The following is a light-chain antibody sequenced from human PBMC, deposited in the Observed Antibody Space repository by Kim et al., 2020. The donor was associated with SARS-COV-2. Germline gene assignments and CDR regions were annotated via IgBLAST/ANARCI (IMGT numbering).Light chain of an antibody. V-gene: IGLV2-14*03. CDR1: SSDVGGYNY. Sequence: QSALTQPASVSGSPGQSITISCTGTSSDVGGYNYVSWYQQHPGKAPKLMIYDVTNRPSGVSNRFSGSKSGNTASLTISGLQAEDEAHYYCSSYTSGSTYVFGTGTKVTVL. CDR3: SSYTSGSTYV. CDR2: DVT. J-gene: IGLJ1*01.